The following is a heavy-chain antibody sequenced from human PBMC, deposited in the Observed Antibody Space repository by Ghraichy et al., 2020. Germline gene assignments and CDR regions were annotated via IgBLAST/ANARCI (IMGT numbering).Heavy chain of an antibody. Sequence: GGSLRLSCAASGFTFSSYAMSWVRQAPGKGLEWVSAISGSGGSTYYADSVKGRFTISRDNSKNTLYLQMNSLRAEDTAVYYCAKDQWVTTVTTGAQDYWGQGTLVTVSS. CDR1: GFTFSSYA. J-gene: IGHJ4*02. D-gene: IGHD4-17*01. CDR3: AKDQWVTTVTTGAQDY. CDR2: ISGSGGST. V-gene: IGHV3-23*01.